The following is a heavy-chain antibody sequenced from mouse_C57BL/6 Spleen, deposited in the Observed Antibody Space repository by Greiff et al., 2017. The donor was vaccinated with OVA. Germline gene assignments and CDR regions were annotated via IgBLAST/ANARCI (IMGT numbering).Heavy chain of an antibody. CDR2: ISSGGSYT. D-gene: IGHD4-1*01. CDR1: GFTFSSYG. Sequence: EVKLVESGGDLVKPGGSLKLSCAASGFTFSSYGMSWVRQTPDKRLEWVATISSGGSYTYYPDSVKGRFTISRDNAKNTLYLQMSSLKSEDTAMYYCARHGLGGVVYYFDYWGQGTTLTVSS. CDR3: ARHGLGGVVYYFDY. J-gene: IGHJ2*01. V-gene: IGHV5-6*01.